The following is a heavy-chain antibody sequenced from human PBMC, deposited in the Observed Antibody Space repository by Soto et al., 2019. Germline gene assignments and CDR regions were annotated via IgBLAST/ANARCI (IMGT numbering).Heavy chain of an antibody. D-gene: IGHD2-8*01. V-gene: IGHV1-18*01. Sequence: QVQLVQSGAEVKNPGASVKVSCKASGYTFTRYGIGWARQAPGQGLEWMGWITTYNGNTNYAQNDQGRVTLTTDTSTSTAYLELRSLRSNDRAIYCCWMVDVYVTPSPQDVWGQGTTVIVSS. CDR2: ITTYNGNT. CDR3: WMVDVYVTPSPQDV. CDR1: GYTFTRYG. J-gene: IGHJ6*02.